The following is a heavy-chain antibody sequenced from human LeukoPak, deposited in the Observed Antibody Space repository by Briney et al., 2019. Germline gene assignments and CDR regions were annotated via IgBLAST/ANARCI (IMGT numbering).Heavy chain of an antibody. V-gene: IGHV4-61*05. CDR2: IYYSGST. CDR1: GGSISSSSYY. CDR3: ARDEGTLIDY. J-gene: IGHJ4*02. D-gene: IGHD3-10*01. Sequence: PSETLSLTCTVSGGSISSSSYYWGWIRQPPGKGLEWIGYIYYSGSTNYNPSLKSRVTISVDAFKNQFSLKLSSVTAADTAVYYCARDEGTLIDYWGQGTLVTVSS.